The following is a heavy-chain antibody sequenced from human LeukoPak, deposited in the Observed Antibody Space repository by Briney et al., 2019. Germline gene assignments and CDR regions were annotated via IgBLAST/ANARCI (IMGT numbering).Heavy chain of an antibody. CDR1: GFTFSSYS. J-gene: IGHJ4*02. D-gene: IGHD2-15*01. CDR3: VASGCSGATCYFYFDY. Sequence: GGSLRLSCAASGFTFSSYSMNWVRQAPGKGLVWVSSINYSGTNMYYADSVKGRFTISRDNAKNSLFLQMNSLRPEDTAVYYCVASGCSGATCYFYFDYWGREPWSPSPQ. CDR2: INYSGTNM. V-gene: IGHV3-21*01.